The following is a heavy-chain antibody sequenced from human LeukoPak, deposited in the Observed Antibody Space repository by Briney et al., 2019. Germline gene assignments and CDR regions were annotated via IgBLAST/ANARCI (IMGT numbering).Heavy chain of an antibody. CDR2: IKRKSDGGTP. Sequence: GGSLRLSCAASGFTFSNAWMSWVRQAPGKGLEWVGRIKRKSDGGTPDNAAPVKGRFTISRDDSKNTLYLQINSLKIEDTAMYYCATDLGGYYSGSGSYWGSLDYWGQGTVVTVSS. CDR1: GFTFSNAW. D-gene: IGHD3-10*01. V-gene: IGHV3-15*01. CDR3: ATDLGGYYSGSGSYWGSLDY. J-gene: IGHJ4*02.